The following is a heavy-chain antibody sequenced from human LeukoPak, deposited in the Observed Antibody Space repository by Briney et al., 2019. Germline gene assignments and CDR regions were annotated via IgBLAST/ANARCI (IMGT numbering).Heavy chain of an antibody. CDR3: ARRSYYYDSSGPDAFDI. D-gene: IGHD3-22*01. J-gene: IGHJ3*02. CDR1: GGSISSGGYS. CDR2: IYHSGST. V-gene: IGHV4-30-2*01. Sequence: SQTLSLTCAVSGGSISSGGYSWSWIRQPPGTGLEWIGYIYHSGSTYYNPPLKSRVTISVDRSKNQFSLKLSSVTAADTAVYYCARRSYYYDSSGPDAFDIWGQGTMVTVSS.